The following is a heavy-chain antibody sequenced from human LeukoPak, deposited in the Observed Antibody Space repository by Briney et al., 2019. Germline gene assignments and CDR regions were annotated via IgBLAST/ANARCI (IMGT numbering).Heavy chain of an antibody. Sequence: SETLSLTCTVSGGSISSSSYYWSWIRQPAGKGLEWIGRIYTSGSTNYNPSLKSRVTISVDTSKNQFSLKLSSVTAADTAVYYCARDVGGQLLPWGQGTLVTVSS. V-gene: IGHV4-61*02. J-gene: IGHJ4*02. CDR1: GGSISSSSYY. CDR2: IYTSGST. D-gene: IGHD2-2*01. CDR3: ARDVGGQLLP.